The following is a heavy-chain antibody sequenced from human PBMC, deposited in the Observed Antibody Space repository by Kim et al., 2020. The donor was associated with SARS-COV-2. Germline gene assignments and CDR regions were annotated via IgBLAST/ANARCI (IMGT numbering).Heavy chain of an antibody. J-gene: IGHJ4*02. D-gene: IGHD1-26*01. CDR1: GYTLTELS. CDR3: ATDAPHQRIVGATTLGY. Sequence: ASVKVSCKVSGYTLTELSMHWVRQAPGKGLEWMGGFDPEDGETIYAQKFQGRVTMTEDTSTDTAYMELSSLRSEDTAVYYCATDAPHQRIVGATTLGYWGQGTLVTVSS. CDR2: FDPEDGET. V-gene: IGHV1-24*01.